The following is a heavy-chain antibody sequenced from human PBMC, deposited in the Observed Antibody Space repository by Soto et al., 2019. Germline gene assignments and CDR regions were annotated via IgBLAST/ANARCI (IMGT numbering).Heavy chain of an antibody. CDR2: IDAGNGDT. CDR1: GYTFRSYG. V-gene: IGHV1-3*01. Sequence: ASVKVSCKASGYTFRSYGIHWVRQAPGQSLEWMGWIDAGNGDTKYSQNFQGRVTITRDTSASTAYMELSSLRSEDTAVYYCARVGISYPRWFDPWGQGTLVTVSS. D-gene: IGHD1-20*01. CDR3: ARVGISYPRWFDP. J-gene: IGHJ5*02.